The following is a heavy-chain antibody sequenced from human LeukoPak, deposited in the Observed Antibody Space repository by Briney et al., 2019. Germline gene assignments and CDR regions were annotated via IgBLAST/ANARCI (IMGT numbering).Heavy chain of an antibody. CDR2: ISNSDNTI. Sequence: LSLTCTVSSGSISNYYWSWIRQAPGKGLEWVSYISNSDNTIYYADSVKGRFTISRDNAKNSLYLQMNSLRAEDTAVYYCARGHWGLDCWGQGTLVTVSS. V-gene: IGHV3-11*04. CDR1: SGSISNYY. J-gene: IGHJ4*02. CDR3: ARGHWGLDC. D-gene: IGHD3-16*01.